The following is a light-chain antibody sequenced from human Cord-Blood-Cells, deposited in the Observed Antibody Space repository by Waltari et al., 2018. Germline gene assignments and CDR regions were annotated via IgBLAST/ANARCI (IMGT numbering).Light chain of an antibody. Sequence: QSVLTQPPSASGTPGQRATISCSGSSSNIGSNYVYWYQQPPGTAPKLLIYRNNQRPSGVPDRFSGSKSGTSASLAISGLRSEDEADYYCAAWDDSLSGRVFGGGTKLTVL. V-gene: IGLV1-47*01. J-gene: IGLJ3*02. CDR1: SSNIGSNY. CDR2: RNN. CDR3: AAWDDSLSGRV.